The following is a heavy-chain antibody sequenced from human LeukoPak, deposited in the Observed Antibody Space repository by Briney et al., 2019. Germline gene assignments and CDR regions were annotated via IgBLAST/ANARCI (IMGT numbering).Heavy chain of an antibody. D-gene: IGHD4-17*01. CDR1: GGTFSSYA. Sequence: ASVKVSCKASGGTFSSYAISWVRQAPGQGLEWMGGIIPIFGTANYAQKFQGRVTITADESTSTAYMELSSLRSEDTAVYYCARGMYDYGDYGLDYWGQGPLVTVSS. CDR2: IIPIFGTA. J-gene: IGHJ4*02. CDR3: ARGMYDYGDYGLDY. V-gene: IGHV1-69*13.